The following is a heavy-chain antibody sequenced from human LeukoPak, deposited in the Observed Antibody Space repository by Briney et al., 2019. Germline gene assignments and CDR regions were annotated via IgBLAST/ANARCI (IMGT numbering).Heavy chain of an antibody. CDR3: ARIAAAGPY. CDR2: ISYDGSNK. D-gene: IGHD6-13*01. Sequence: GGSLRLSCAASGFTFSSYGMHWVRRAPGKGLEWVAVISYDGSNKYYADSVKGRFTISRDNSKNTLYLQMNSLRAGDTAVYYCARIAAAGPYWGQGTLVTVSS. V-gene: IGHV3-30*03. J-gene: IGHJ4*02. CDR1: GFTFSSYG.